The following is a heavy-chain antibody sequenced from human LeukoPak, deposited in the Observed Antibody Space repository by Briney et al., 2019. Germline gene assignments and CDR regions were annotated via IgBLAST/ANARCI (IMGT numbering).Heavy chain of an antibody. CDR1: GYSFISYD. V-gene: IGHV1-8*01. Sequence: ASVKVSCKASGYSFISYDINWVRQATGQGLEWMGWMSPNSGNTEYAQKFQGRVTMTRNTFISTAYMELSSLRSEDTAVYYCASNYGDYVSPDYWGQGTLVTVSS. J-gene: IGHJ4*02. CDR2: MSPNSGNT. D-gene: IGHD4-17*01. CDR3: ASNYGDYVSPDY.